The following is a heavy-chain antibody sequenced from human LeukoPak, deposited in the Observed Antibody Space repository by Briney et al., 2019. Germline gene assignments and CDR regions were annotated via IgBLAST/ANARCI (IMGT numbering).Heavy chain of an antibody. Sequence: GSLRLSCAASGFTFSSYAMSWVRQAPGKGLEWVSAISGSGGSTYYADSVKGRFTISRDNSKNTLYLQMNSLRAEDTAVYYCAKDGLIFPAVAGVIDYWGQGTLVTVSS. V-gene: IGHV3-23*01. D-gene: IGHD6-19*01. CDR3: AKDGLIFPAVAGVIDY. CDR2: ISGSGGST. CDR1: GFTFSSYA. J-gene: IGHJ4*02.